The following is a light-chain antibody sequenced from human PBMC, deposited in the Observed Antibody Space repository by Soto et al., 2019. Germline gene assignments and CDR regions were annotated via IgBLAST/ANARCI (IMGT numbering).Light chain of an antibody. CDR2: GAS. Sequence: EIVMTQSPATLSVSPGDRATVSCRASQSISINLAWYQHKPGQAPRLLIYGASTRATGIPDRFSGSGSGAEFTLTISNLQSEDFAVYYCQQYNNWPPYTFGQGTKLEIK. CDR3: QQYNNWPPYT. CDR1: QSISIN. V-gene: IGKV3-15*01. J-gene: IGKJ2*01.